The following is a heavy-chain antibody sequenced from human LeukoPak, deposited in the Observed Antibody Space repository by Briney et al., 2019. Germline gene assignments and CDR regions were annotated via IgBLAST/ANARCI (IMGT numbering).Heavy chain of an antibody. Sequence: GESLKISCKASGYSFTNYWIGWVRQMPGKGPEWMGIIYPDDSDTRYSPSFQGQVTISADKSISTAYLQWSSLKASDTAVYYCARTPYSGTYTNFDFWGQGTLVTVSS. CDR2: IYPDDSDT. CDR1: GYSFTNYW. D-gene: IGHD1-26*01. CDR3: ARTPYSGTYTNFDF. J-gene: IGHJ4*02. V-gene: IGHV5-51*01.